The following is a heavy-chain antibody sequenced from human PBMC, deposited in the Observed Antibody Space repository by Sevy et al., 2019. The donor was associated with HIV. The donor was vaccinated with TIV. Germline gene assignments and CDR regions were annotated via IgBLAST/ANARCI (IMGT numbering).Heavy chain of an antibody. Sequence: SESLSLTCTVSGYSISSGYYWGWIRQTPGKGLEWLGTISHRGKTHYNPSLKSRVTISVDTSKNQFSLTLNSVTAADTAVFYCARGSQPINYDENGYYDYWGQGTLVTVSS. CDR3: ARGSQPINYDENGYYDY. J-gene: IGHJ4*02. CDR2: ISHRGKT. CDR1: GYSISSGYY. V-gene: IGHV4-38-2*02. D-gene: IGHD2-2*03.